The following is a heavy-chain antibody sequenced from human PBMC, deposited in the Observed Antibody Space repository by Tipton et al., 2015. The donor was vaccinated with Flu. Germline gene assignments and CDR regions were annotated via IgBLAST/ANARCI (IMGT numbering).Heavy chain of an antibody. CDR1: GGSISSGNYF. Sequence: LSLTCTVSGGSISSGNYFWTWIRQHPGKGLEWIGYINYSGSTYYNPSLKSRVAISVDTSMNQFSLKMTSATAADTAVYYCARPASGTMSYGTDVWGQGTTVTVSS. CDR3: ARPASGTMSYGTDV. D-gene: IGHD3-10*01. J-gene: IGHJ6*02. V-gene: IGHV4-30-4*01. CDR2: INYSGST.